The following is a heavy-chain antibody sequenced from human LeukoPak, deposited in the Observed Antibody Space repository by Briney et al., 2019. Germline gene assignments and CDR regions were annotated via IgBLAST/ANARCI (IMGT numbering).Heavy chain of an antibody. J-gene: IGHJ2*01. D-gene: IGHD4-11*01. Sequence: GGSLRLSCEASGFTFSAYAMTWVRQAPGKGLEWVSVLYSGGTTYCADFAKGRFTISRDDSKNTLYLQMDSLRAEDTAVYYCARRYGNYDWYFDLWGRGTLVTVSS. CDR1: GFTFSAYA. CDR3: ARRYGNYDWYFDL. V-gene: IGHV3-53*01. CDR2: LYSGGTT.